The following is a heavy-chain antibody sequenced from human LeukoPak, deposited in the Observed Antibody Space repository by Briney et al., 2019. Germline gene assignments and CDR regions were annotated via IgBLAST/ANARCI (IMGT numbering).Heavy chain of an antibody. D-gene: IGHD3-3*01. CDR1: GFTFSSYA. CDR2: ISGSGGST. CDR3: AKDRIFGVVFDAFDI. V-gene: IGHV3-23*01. Sequence: GGSLRLSCAASGFTFSSYAMSWVRQAPGKGLEWVSAISGSGGSTYYADSVKGRFTISRDNSKNTLYLQMNSLRAEGTAVYYCAKDRIFGVVFDAFDIWGQGTMVTVSS. J-gene: IGHJ3*02.